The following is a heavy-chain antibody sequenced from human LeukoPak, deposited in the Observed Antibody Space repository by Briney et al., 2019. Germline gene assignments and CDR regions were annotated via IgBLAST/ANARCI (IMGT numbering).Heavy chain of an antibody. V-gene: IGHV3-73*01. CDR2: IRSKANSYAT. Sequence: GGSLRLSCAASGFTFSGSAMHWVRQASGKGLEWVGRIRSKANSYATAYAASVEGRFTISRDDSKNTAYLQMNSLKTEDTAVYYCTSRQGGSSWFSFDYWGQGTLVTVSS. CDR3: TSRQGGSSWFSFDY. D-gene: IGHD6-13*01. CDR1: GFTFSGSA. J-gene: IGHJ4*02.